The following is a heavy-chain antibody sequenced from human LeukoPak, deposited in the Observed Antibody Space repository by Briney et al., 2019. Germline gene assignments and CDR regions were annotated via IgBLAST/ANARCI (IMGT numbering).Heavy chain of an antibody. CDR2: IYPGDSDT. D-gene: IGHD3-16*01. CDR3: ARPSFRAFDI. J-gene: IGHJ3*02. V-gene: IGHV5-51*01. CDR1: GYSFSTYW. Sequence: GESLKISCKGSGYSFSTYWIGWVRQMPAKGLEWMGIIYPGDSDTRYSPSFQGQVIISVDKSISTAYLQWSSLKASDTAIYYCARPSFRAFDIWGQGTMVTVSS.